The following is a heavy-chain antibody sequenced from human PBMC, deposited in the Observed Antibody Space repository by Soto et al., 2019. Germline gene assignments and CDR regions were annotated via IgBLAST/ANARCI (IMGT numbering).Heavy chain of an antibody. CDR2: ISGSGGST. J-gene: IGHJ4*02. V-gene: IGHV3-23*01. CDR1: GFTFSSYA. CDR3: AKDPGQNEYYDFWSGSFDY. D-gene: IGHD3-3*01. Sequence: RRLSCAASGFTFSSYAMSWVRQAPGKGLEWVSAISGSGGSTYYADSVKGRFTISRDNSKNTLYLQMNSLRAEDTAVYYCAKDPGQNEYYDFWSGSFDYWGQGTLVTVSS.